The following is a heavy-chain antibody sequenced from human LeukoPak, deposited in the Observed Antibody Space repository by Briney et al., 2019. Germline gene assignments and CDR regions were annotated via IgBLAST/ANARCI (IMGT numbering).Heavy chain of an antibody. J-gene: IGHJ3*02. Sequence: GGSLRLSCAASGFTFSSYAMSWVRQAPGKGLEWVSAISGSGGSTYYADSVKGRFTISRDNSKNTLYLQMNSLRAEDTAVYYCAKSRSAYSRVDGFDMWGQGTMVTVSS. D-gene: IGHD3-3*01. CDR3: AKSRSAYSRVDGFDM. CDR1: GFTFSSYA. V-gene: IGHV3-23*01. CDR2: ISGSGGST.